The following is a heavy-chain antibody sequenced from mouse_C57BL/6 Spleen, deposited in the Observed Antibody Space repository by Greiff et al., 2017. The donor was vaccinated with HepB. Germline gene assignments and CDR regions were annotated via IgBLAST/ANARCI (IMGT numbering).Heavy chain of an antibody. Sequence: EVQLQQSGAELVRPGASVKLSCTASGFNFKDDYMHWVKQRPEQGLEWLGWIDPENGDTEYASKFQGKATITADTASNTADLQLSSLTSEDTAVYYCTTGVAYWGQGTLVTVSA. CDR3: TTGVAY. CDR1: GFNFKDDY. J-gene: IGHJ3*01. CDR2: IDPENGDT. V-gene: IGHV14-4*01.